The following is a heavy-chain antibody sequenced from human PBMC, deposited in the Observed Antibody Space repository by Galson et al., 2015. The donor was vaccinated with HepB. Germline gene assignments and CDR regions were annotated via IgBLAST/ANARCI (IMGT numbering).Heavy chain of an antibody. Sequence: ETLSLTCTVSGGSINNYYWSWIRQSPEKGLEWIGYIYYSGTTNYSPSLKSRVTISVDTSKNQFSLKMYSVTAADTAVFYRARGPNNFDYWGQGTLVTVSS. V-gene: IGHV4-59*01. CDR1: GGSINNYY. CDR3: ARGPNNFDY. CDR2: IYYSGTT. D-gene: IGHD2-8*01. J-gene: IGHJ4*02.